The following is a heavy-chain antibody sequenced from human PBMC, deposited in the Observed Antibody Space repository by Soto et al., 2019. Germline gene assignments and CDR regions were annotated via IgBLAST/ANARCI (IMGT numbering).Heavy chain of an antibody. D-gene: IGHD6-19*01. CDR3: ARDPYTSDWAPNYDY. CDR2: IYSGGST. CDR1: GVTVSSNY. V-gene: IGHV3-66*01. J-gene: IGHJ4*02. Sequence: GGSLRLSCAASGVTVSSNYMSWVRQAPGKGLEWVSVIYSGGSTYYADSVKGRFTISRDNSKNTLYLQMNSLRAEDTAVYYCARDPYTSDWAPNYDYWGQGTLVTVSS.